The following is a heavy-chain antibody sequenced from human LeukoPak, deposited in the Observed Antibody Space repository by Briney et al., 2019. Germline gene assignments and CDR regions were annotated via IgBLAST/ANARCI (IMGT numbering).Heavy chain of an antibody. D-gene: IGHD2-2*01. J-gene: IGHJ4*02. CDR2: ISAYNGNT. CDR3: ARWKERYCSSTSCYAL. CDR1: GYTFTSYA. V-gene: IGHV1-18*01. Sequence: ASVKVSCKASGYTFTSYAISWVRQAPGQGLEWMGWISAYNGNTNYAQKLQGRVTMTTDTSTSTAYMELRSLRSDDTAVYYCARWKERYCSSTSCYALWGQGTLVTVSS.